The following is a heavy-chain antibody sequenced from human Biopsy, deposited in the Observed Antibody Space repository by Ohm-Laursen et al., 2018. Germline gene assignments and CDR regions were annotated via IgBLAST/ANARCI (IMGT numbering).Heavy chain of an antibody. CDR1: GGSIRSYY. J-gene: IGHJ4*02. V-gene: IGHV4-59*01. CDR3: ARDDAVTLMRGLCY. D-gene: IGHD4-17*01. CDR2: IYYSGNT. Sequence: GTLSLTCTVSGGSIRSYYWNWIRQPPGKGLVWIGYIYYSGNTDYSPSIKSQVNISIDKSKNQFFLKLSYVTAEDTAVYYCARDDAVTLMRGLCYWGQGALVTVSS.